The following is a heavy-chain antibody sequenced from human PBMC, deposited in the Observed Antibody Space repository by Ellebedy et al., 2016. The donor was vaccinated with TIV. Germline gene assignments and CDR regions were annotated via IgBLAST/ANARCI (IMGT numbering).Heavy chain of an antibody. CDR2: IYKDGGT. J-gene: IGHJ5*02. D-gene: IGHD4-17*01. Sequence: GESLKISCAAPGFTVNSYFMTWVRQAPGKGLEWVSIIYKDGGTNYTDSVLGRLTISRDNSENTLYLQMDSLRAEDTAVYYCARDPGGGGNYGDNWFDPWGQGTLVTVSS. CDR3: ARDPGGGGNYGDNWFDP. V-gene: IGHV3-66*01. CDR1: GFTVNSYF.